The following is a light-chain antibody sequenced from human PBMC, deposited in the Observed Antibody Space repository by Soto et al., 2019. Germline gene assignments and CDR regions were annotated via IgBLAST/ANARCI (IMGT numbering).Light chain of an antibody. CDR2: VAS. V-gene: IGKV3-15*01. Sequence: EIVMTQSPATLCVSPGETATLSCRASQSINTNLAWYQQKPGQAPRLLIYVASTRAATFPARFSGSGSGTEFTLTISSLHSEDSAVYYCQHYNNWPPYAFGQGTKLEIK. CDR1: QSINTN. CDR3: QHYNNWPPYA. J-gene: IGKJ2*01.